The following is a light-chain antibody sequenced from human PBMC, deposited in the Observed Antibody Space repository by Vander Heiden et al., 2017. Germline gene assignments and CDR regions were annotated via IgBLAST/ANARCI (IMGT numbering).Light chain of an antibody. CDR2: SAS. V-gene: IGKV1-13*02. CDR1: QGISNS. J-gene: IGKJ4*01. CDR3: QQFNSYPLT. Sequence: AVQLPQSPSSLSASVGDRVTITCRASQGISNSLAWYHQRPGKTPRLLIYSASTLAGVPSRFSGSGSGTYFSLTIINLQPEDFGTYYCQQFNSYPLTFGGGTNVEI.